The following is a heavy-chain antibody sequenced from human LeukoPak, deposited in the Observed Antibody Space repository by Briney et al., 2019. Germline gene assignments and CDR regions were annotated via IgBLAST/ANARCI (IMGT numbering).Heavy chain of an antibody. D-gene: IGHD6-19*01. Sequence: GGSLRLSCAASGFTFSSYWMHWVRQAPGKGLVWVSRINSDGSSTSYADSVKGRFTISRDNSKNTLYLQMNSLRAEDTAVYYCAKSLDAQAVADPFDYRGQGTLVTVSS. V-gene: IGHV3-74*01. CDR2: INSDGSST. CDR3: AKSLDAQAVADPFDY. CDR1: GFTFSSYW. J-gene: IGHJ4*02.